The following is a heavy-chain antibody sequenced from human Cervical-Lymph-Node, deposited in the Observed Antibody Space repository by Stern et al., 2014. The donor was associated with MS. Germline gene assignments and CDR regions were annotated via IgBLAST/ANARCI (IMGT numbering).Heavy chain of an antibody. D-gene: IGHD3-3*01. CDR1: GGSVSSGSRY. V-gene: IGHV4-31*03. Sequence: VQLVESGPGLVKPSQTLSLTCTVSGGSVSSGSRYWSWIRQHPGKGLEWIGYISYSGNTHYSPSLQSRLTISMDSSKNQFSLKLRSVTAADTAIYYCARVTEFLRFFYPDYWGQGTLVTVSS. CDR2: ISYSGNT. J-gene: IGHJ4*02. CDR3: ARVTEFLRFFYPDY.